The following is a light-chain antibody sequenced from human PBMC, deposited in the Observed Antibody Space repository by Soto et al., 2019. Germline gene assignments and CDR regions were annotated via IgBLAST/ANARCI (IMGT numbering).Light chain of an antibody. CDR3: QQYGSSPPEGT. CDR1: QSVSSSY. J-gene: IGKJ3*01. V-gene: IGKV3-20*01. Sequence: TQSPATRSVSPGERATLSCRASQSVSSSYLAWYQQKPGQAPRLLIYGASSRATGIPDRFSGSGSGTDFTLTISRLEPEDFAVYYCQQYGSSPPEGTFGPGTKVDIK. CDR2: GAS.